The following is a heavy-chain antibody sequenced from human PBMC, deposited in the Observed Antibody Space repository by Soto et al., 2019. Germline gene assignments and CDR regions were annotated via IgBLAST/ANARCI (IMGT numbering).Heavy chain of an antibody. CDR2: IDPSGGGT. CDR3: ARDRVDCSGGNCWRSVEDT. J-gene: IGHJ5*02. CDR1: GYTFTIYY. V-gene: IGHV1-46*01. Sequence: QVQLVQSGAEVKKPGASVKVSCKASGYTFTIYYMHWVRQAPVQGLEWMGIIDPSGGGTSYAQKFQGRLTMTRDTSTSTVYMELSSLRSEDTAVYYCARDRVDCSGGNCWRSVEDTWGQGTLVTVSS. D-gene: IGHD2-15*01.